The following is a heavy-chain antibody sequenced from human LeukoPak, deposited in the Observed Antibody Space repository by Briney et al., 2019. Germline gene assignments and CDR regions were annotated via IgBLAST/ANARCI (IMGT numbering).Heavy chain of an antibody. CDR3: AKQLGYCSDGSCYFPY. V-gene: IGHV3-23*01. CDR1: GFTFSSSA. CDR2: ISNNGGYT. J-gene: IGHJ4*02. Sequence: PGGSLRLSCAASGFTFSSSAMSWVRQAPGKGLEWVSAISNNGGYTYSADSVQGRFTISRDNSKSTLCLQMNSLRAEDTAVYYCAKQLGYCSDGSCYFPYRGQGTLVTVSS. D-gene: IGHD2-15*01.